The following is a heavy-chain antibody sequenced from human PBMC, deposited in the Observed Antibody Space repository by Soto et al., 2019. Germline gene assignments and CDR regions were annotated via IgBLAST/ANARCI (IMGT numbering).Heavy chain of an antibody. J-gene: IGHJ4*02. Sequence: HPGGSLRLSCAASGFTFSSYAMSWVRQAPGKGLEWVSAISGSGGSTYYADSVKGRFTISRDNSKNTLYLQMNSLRAEDTAVYYCAKADDFWSGYCLDYWGQGTLVTVSS. V-gene: IGHV3-23*01. CDR3: AKADDFWSGYCLDY. CDR2: ISGSGGST. CDR1: GFTFSSYA. D-gene: IGHD3-3*01.